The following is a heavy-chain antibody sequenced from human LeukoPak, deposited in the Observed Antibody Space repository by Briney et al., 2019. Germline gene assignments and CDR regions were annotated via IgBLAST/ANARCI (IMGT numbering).Heavy chain of an antibody. D-gene: IGHD3-22*01. CDR2: ISGSGGST. Sequence: GGSLRLSCAASGFTFSSYAMSWVRQAPGKGLEWVSAISGSGGSTYYADSVKGRFTISRDNSKNTLYLQMNSLRAEDTAVYYCSVAGYYDSSGYYAGSHDYWGQGTLVTVSS. CDR3: SVAGYYDSSGYYAGSHDY. V-gene: IGHV3-23*01. J-gene: IGHJ4*02. CDR1: GFTFSSYA.